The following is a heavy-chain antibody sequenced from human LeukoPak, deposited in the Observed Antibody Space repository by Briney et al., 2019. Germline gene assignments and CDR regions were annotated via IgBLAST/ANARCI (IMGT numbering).Heavy chain of an antibody. CDR2: INHSGST. V-gene: IGHV4-34*01. CDR3: ARNSRIFGEDY. J-gene: IGHJ4*02. CDR1: GGSFSGCY. D-gene: IGHD3-3*02. Sequence: SETLSLTCAVYGGSFSGCYWSWIRQPPGKGLEWIGEINHSGSTNYNPSLKSRVTISVDTSKNQFSLKLSSVTAADTAVYYCARNSRIFGEDYWGQGTLVTVSS.